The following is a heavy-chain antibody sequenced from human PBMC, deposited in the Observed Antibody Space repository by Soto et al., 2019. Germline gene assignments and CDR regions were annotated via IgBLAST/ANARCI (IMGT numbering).Heavy chain of an antibody. J-gene: IGHJ4*02. Sequence: PGESHKNSCKGSGDSFISYWIGWVRQMIGKGLEWMGIIYPGDSDNRYSPSFQGQVTISADKSISTAYLQWRSLKASDTAMYYYARLTIAVAELGYWAQGTLVTVSS. CDR1: GDSFISYW. CDR2: IYPGDSDN. CDR3: ARLTIAVAELGY. D-gene: IGHD6-19*01. V-gene: IGHV5-51*01.